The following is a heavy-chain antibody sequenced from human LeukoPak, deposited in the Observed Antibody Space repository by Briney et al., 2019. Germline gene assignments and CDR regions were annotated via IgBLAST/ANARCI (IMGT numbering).Heavy chain of an antibody. D-gene: IGHD6-13*01. V-gene: IGHV3-23*01. CDR2: ISDSGDNT. Sequence: GGSLRLSCAASGFTFSSSGMNWVRQAPGKGLEWVSSISDSGDNTYYADSVKGRFTSSRDNSKNTLFLLMHSLRDEDTALYFCAKRVSYSSSWPCFDSWGQGTLVTVSS. CDR1: GFTFSSSG. J-gene: IGHJ4*02. CDR3: AKRVSYSSSWPCFDS.